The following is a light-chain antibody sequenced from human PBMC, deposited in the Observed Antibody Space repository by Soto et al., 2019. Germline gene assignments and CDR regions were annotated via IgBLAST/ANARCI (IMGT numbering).Light chain of an antibody. V-gene: IGLV2-11*01. CDR3: CSYAGSYTWV. J-gene: IGLJ3*02. Sequence: HSALTQPASVSGSPGQSITISCTGTSSDVGGYDYVSWYQHHPGKAPKLMIYDVSKRPSGVPDRFSGSKSGNTASLTISGLQAEDEADYYCCSYAGSYTWVFGGGTQLTVL. CDR2: DVS. CDR1: SSDVGGYDY.